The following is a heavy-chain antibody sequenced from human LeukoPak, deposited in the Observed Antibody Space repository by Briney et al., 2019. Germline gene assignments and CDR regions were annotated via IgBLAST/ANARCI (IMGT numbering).Heavy chain of an antibody. V-gene: IGHV4-61*02. D-gene: IGHD5-12*01. CDR3: ARLRPPYYFDY. CDR2: IYTSGST. Sequence: SETLSLTCTVSGGSISSGSYYWSWIRQPAGKGLEWIGRIYTSGSTNYNPSLKSRVTISVDTSKNQFSLKLSSVTAADTAVYYCARLRPPYYFDYWGQGTLVTVSS. J-gene: IGHJ4*02. CDR1: GGSISSGSYY.